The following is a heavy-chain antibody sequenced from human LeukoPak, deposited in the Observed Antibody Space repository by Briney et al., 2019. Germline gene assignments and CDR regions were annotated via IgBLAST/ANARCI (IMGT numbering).Heavy chain of an antibody. J-gene: IGHJ4*02. D-gene: IGHD1-14*01. V-gene: IGHV4-59*01. CDR1: GGSISSYY. CDR2: IYYSGST. Sequence: SETLSLTCTVSGGSISSYYWSWIRQPPGKGLEWLGYIYYSGSTNYDPSLKSRVTISVDTSKNQFSLKLSSVTAADTAVYYCARDRALTGADYWGQGTLVTVSS. CDR3: ARDRALTGADY.